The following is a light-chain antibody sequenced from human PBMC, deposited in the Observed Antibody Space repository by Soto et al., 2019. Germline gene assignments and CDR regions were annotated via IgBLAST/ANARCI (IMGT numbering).Light chain of an antibody. Sequence: DVQMTQSPSTLSASVGDGVTITCQGGKRSSTWWAWYQQKPGKAPTLLISDGSSFETRVPSRFSGSGSGTEFTLTINSLQPDDFATYYCQQYTSYWTFGQGTKVDIK. V-gene: IGKV1-5*01. CDR3: QQYTSYWT. CDR2: DGS. CDR1: KRSSTW. J-gene: IGKJ1*01.